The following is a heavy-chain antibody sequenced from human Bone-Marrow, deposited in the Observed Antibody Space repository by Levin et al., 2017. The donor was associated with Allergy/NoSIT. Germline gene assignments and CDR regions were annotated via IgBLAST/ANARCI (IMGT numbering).Heavy chain of an antibody. CDR1: GLTFTTYV. Sequence: GESLKISCVVSGLTFTTYVMTWVRQLPGKGPEWVASINQGGSDKYYVDSVKGRFTISRDNAKDSLYLQMNSLRDEDTGVYFCAIGGDWHKDWGQGTLVTVSS. CDR2: INQGGSDK. J-gene: IGHJ4*02. CDR3: AIGGDWHKD. D-gene: IGHD1/OR15-1a*01. V-gene: IGHV3-7*01.